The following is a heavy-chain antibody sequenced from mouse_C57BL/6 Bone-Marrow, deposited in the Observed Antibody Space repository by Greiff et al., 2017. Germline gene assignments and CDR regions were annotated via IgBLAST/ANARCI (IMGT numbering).Heavy chain of an antibody. Sequence: EVHLVASGGGLVKPGGSLKLSCAASGFTFSDCGMHWVRQAPEKGLEWVAYISSGSSTIYYADTVKGRFTISRDNAKNTLFLQMTSLRSEDTAMYYCARHYSNSYYFDYWGQGTTLTVSS. V-gene: IGHV5-17*01. J-gene: IGHJ2*01. D-gene: IGHD2-5*01. CDR2: ISSGSSTI. CDR3: ARHYSNSYYFDY. CDR1: GFTFSDCG.